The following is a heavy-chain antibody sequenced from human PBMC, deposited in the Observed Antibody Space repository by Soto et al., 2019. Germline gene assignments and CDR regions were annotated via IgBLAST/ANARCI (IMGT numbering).Heavy chain of an antibody. CDR3: AIRASYYDSSGYFDY. J-gene: IGHJ4*02. D-gene: IGHD3-22*01. V-gene: IGHV3-74*01. Sequence: GGSLRLSCAASGFTFSSYWMHWVRQAPGKGLVWVSRINNDGSITTYADSVKGRFTISRDNAKNTLYLQMNSLRAEDTAVYYCAIRASYYDSSGYFDYWGQGTLVTVSS. CDR1: GFTFSSYW. CDR2: INNDGSIT.